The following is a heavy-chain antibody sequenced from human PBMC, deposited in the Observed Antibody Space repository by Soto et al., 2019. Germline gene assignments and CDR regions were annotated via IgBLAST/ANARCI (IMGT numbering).Heavy chain of an antibody. Sequence: EAQLVESGGGLIQPGGSLRLSCAASGFTVSDNYITWVRQAPGKGLEWVSLLYSGGRIYYADSVKGRFTISRDTSKTTLYLQMNSLRTEDTAGYYCARSDRDYAYAFNVWGQGTTVTVSS. CDR1: GFTVSDNY. CDR2: LYSGGRI. J-gene: IGHJ6*02. CDR3: ARSDRDYAYAFNV. D-gene: IGHD3-16*01. V-gene: IGHV3-53*01.